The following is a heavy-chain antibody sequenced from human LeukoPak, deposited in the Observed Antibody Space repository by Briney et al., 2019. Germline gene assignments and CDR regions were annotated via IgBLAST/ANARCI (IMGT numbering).Heavy chain of an antibody. CDR3: ARENTALAFNWFDP. CDR1: GFTFSDYY. Sequence: GGSLRLSCAASGFTFSDYYMSWIRQAPGKGLEWVSHISRSGSTRYYADSLKGRFTISRDNAKNSLYLQMNSLRAEDTAVYYCARENTALAFNWFDPWGQGTQVTVSS. V-gene: IGHV3-11*01. J-gene: IGHJ5*02. D-gene: IGHD5-18*01. CDR2: ISRSGSTR.